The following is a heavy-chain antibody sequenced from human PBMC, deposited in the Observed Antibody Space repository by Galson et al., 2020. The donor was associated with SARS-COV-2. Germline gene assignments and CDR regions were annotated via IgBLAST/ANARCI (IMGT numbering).Heavy chain of an antibody. CDR2: IYSGGST. J-gene: IGHJ4*02. V-gene: IGHV3-53*01. CDR3: ARGWPTVTTARGFDY. CDR1: GFTVSSNY. D-gene: IGHD4-17*01. Sequence: GGSLRLSCAASGFTVSSNYMSWVRQAPGKGLEWVSVIYSGGSTYYADSVKGRFTISRDNSKNTLYLQMNSLRAEDTAVYYCARGWPTVTTARGFDYWGQGTLVTVSS.